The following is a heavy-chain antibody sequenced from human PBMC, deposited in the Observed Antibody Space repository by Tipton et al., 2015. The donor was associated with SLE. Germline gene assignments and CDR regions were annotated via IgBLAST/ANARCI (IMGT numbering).Heavy chain of an antibody. CDR3: ARLDFNHDFWSGYAFDI. V-gene: IGHV4-59*12. J-gene: IGHJ3*02. Sequence: TLSLTCTVPGDSISNFYWSWIRQPPGKGLEWIGYIYYSGSTNYNPSLMSRVTISIDTSKNQFSLRLSSVTAADTALYYCARLDFNHDFWSGYAFDIWGQGTMVTVSS. CDR1: GDSISNFY. D-gene: IGHD3-3*01. CDR2: IYYSGST.